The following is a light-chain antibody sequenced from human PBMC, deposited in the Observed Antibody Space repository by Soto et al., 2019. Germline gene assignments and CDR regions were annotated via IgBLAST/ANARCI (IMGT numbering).Light chain of an antibody. V-gene: IGLV1-40*01. J-gene: IGLJ1*01. Sequence: QSVLTQPPSVSGALGQRVTISCSGSSSDIGAGFDVHWYQHLPGTAPKLLIYGNTNRPSGVPGRFSGSKSGTSASLVISGLQAEDEADYYCQSYENSRTGFYVFGTGTKLTVL. CDR1: SSDIGAGFD. CDR3: QSYENSRTGFYV. CDR2: GNT.